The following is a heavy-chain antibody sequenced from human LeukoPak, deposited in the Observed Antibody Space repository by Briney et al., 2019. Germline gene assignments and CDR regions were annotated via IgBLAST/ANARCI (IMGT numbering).Heavy chain of an antibody. D-gene: IGHD6-6*01. CDR1: GYSFTTYW. J-gene: IGHJ4*02. V-gene: IGHV5-51*01. CDR3: ARQKYSNSAVVY. Sequence: GESLKISCKASGYSFTTYWIAWVRQMPGKGLEWMGIIYPGDSDIRYSPSFQGQVTISADKSISTAYLQLSNLKASDTAMYYCARQKYSNSAVVYWGQGTLVTVSS. CDR2: IYPGDSDI.